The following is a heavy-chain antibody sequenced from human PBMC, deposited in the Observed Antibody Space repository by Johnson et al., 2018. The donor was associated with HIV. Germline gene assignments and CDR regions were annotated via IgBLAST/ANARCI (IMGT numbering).Heavy chain of an antibody. CDR1: GFTFSTYG. Sequence: QVQLVESGGGVVQPGRSLRLSCAASGFTFSTYGMHWVRQAPGKGLEWVAVMWYDGSNKYYADSVKGRFTISRDNSENTLYLQMNSLRAEDTALYYCAKSSPAAARFRLGSAFDIWGQGTMVTVSS. V-gene: IGHV3-33*06. CDR2: MWYDGSNK. J-gene: IGHJ3*02. CDR3: AKSSPAAARFRLGSAFDI. D-gene: IGHD6-6*01.